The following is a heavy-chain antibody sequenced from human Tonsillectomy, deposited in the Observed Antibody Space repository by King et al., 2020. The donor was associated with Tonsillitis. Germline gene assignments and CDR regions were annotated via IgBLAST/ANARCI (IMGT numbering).Heavy chain of an antibody. V-gene: IGHV3-23*04. Sequence: VQLVESGGGLVQPGGSLRLSCAASGFTFSGYAMSWVRQAPGKGLEWVSGISGSGGRTYYADSVKGRFTISRDNSKNTLDLQMNSLRAEDTAVYYCAKQSSSGYYENFDYWGQGTLVTVSS. D-gene: IGHD3-22*01. CDR3: AKQSSSGYYENFDY. J-gene: IGHJ4*02. CDR1: GFTFSGYA. CDR2: ISGSGGRT.